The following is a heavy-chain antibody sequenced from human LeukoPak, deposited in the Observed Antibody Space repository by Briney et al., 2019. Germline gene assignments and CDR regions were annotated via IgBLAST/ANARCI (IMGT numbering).Heavy chain of an antibody. J-gene: IGHJ3*02. CDR1: GGSISSYY. D-gene: IGHD3-9*01. CDR2: IYYSGST. Sequence: SETLSLTCTVSGGSISSYYWSWIRQPPGKGLEWIGYIYYSGSTNYNPSLKSRVTISVDTSKNQFSLKLSSVTAADTAVYYCARSRYFDWLPYPHDAFDIWGQGTMVTVSS. V-gene: IGHV4-59*01. CDR3: ARSRYFDWLPYPHDAFDI.